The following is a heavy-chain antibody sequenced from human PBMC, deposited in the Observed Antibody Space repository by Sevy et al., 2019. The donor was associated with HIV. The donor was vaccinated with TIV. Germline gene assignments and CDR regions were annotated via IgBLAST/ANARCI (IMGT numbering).Heavy chain of an antibody. V-gene: IGHV3-20*04. J-gene: IGHJ6*02. CDR3: ARSPAVTMVRGVIIGPYYCYGMDV. D-gene: IGHD3-10*01. CDR2: INWNGGST. Sequence: GGSRRLSCAASGFTFDDYGMSWVRQAPGKGLEWVSGINWNGGSTGYADSVKGRFTISRDNAKNSLYLQMNSLRAEDTALYYCARSPAVTMVRGVIIGPYYCYGMDVWGQGTTVTVSS. CDR1: GFTFDDYG.